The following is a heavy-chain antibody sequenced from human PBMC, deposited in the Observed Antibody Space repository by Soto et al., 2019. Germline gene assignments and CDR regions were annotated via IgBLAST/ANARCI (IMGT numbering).Heavy chain of an antibody. V-gene: IGHV1-18*01. CDR1: GSTFTTYG. D-gene: IGHD3-10*01. Sequence: QVQLVQSGAEVKQPGGSVKVSCRTSGSTFTTYGISWVRQAPGHGIERMGWVSAYNGNTMYAQKLQGRVTMTADTSRSRHYMDLRSLASDDTAVYYCTGVWFGEFVCYFDFWGRESLVTVSS. J-gene: IGHJ4*02. CDR2: VSAYNGNT. CDR3: TGVWFGEFVCYFDF.